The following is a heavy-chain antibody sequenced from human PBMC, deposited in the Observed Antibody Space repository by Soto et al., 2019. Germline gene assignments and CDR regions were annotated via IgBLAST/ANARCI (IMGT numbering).Heavy chain of an antibody. D-gene: IGHD5-12*01. Sequence: SETLSLTCTVSGGSISSGGYYWSWIRQHPGKGLEWIGYIYYSGSTYYNPSLKSRVTISVDTSKNQFSLKLSSVTAADTAVYYCARAPLRLSSLVFDYWGQGTLVTVSS. CDR2: IYYSGST. J-gene: IGHJ4*02. CDR3: ARAPLRLSSLVFDY. V-gene: IGHV4-31*03. CDR1: GGSISSGGYY.